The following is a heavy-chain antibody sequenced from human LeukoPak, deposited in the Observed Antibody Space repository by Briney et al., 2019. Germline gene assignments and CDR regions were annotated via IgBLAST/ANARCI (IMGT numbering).Heavy chain of an antibody. Sequence: KPGGSLRLSCAASGFTFSSYSMNWVRQAPGKGLGWVSSISSSSSYIYYADSVKGRFTISRDNAKNSLYLQMNSLRAEDTAVYYCASLGRNGVELSSGYWGQGTLVTVSS. CDR3: ASLGRNGVELSSGY. CDR2: ISSSSSYI. V-gene: IGHV3-21*01. CDR1: GFTFSSYS. D-gene: IGHD1-7*01. J-gene: IGHJ4*02.